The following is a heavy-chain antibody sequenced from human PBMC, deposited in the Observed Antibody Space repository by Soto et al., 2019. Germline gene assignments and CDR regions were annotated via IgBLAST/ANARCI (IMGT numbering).Heavy chain of an antibody. Sequence: EVQLLVSGGGLVQPGGSLRLSCAASGFSFSSYAMSWVRQAPGKGLEWVSGISGSGRSTYYADSVKGRFTVSRDNFNNTLYLQMAGLGAEDTAVYYCAKDQSVGWFDPWGQGNLVTVSS. D-gene: IGHD3-10*01. J-gene: IGHJ5*02. V-gene: IGHV3-23*01. CDR2: ISGSGRST. CDR1: GFSFSSYA. CDR3: AKDQSVGWFDP.